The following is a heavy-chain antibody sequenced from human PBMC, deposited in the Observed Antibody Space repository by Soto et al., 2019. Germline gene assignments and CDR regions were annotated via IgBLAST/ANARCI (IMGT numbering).Heavy chain of an antibody. CDR3: ASSKLGPNYFDY. J-gene: IGHJ4*02. V-gene: IGHV4-31*03. D-gene: IGHD7-27*01. Sequence: SETLSLTCTVSGGSISSGGYYWSWIRQHPGKGLEWIGYIYYSGSTYYNPSLKSRVTISVDTSKNQFSLKLSSVTAADTAVYYCASSKLGPNYFDYWGQGTLVTVSS. CDR2: IYYSGST. CDR1: GGSISSGGYY.